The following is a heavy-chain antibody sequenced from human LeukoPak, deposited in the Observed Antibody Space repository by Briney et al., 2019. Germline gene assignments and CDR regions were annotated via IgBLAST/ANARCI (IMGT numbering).Heavy chain of an antibody. J-gene: IGHJ4*02. CDR3: ASGPNFDWLFFY. V-gene: IGHV1-24*01. D-gene: IGHD3-9*01. Sequence: ASVKVSCRLSGYVFNELPIHWVRQTPGKRLEWMGTFDPLNGDKIYAQTLQDRVTMTEDTSTDTAYMELSSLRSEDTAVYYCASGPNFDWLFFYWGQGTLVTVSS. CDR2: FDPLNGDK. CDR1: GYVFNELP.